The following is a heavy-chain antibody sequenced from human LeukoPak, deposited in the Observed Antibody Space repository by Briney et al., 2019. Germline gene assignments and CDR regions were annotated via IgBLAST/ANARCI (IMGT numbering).Heavy chain of an antibody. CDR2: INPSGGST. J-gene: IGHJ4*02. CDR1: GYTFTSYY. D-gene: IGHD6-19*01. V-gene: IGHV1-46*01. CDR3: ARAETGYSSGWYYDY. Sequence: ASVKVSCKASGYTFTSYYMHWVRQAPGQGREWMGMINPSGGSTSYAQKFQGRGTMTRETSTSTVYMELSSLRSEDTAVYYCARAETGYSSGWYYDYWGQGTLVTVSS.